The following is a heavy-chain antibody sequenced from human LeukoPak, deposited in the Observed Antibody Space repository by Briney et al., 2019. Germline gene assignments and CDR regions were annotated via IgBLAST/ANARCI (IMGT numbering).Heavy chain of an antibody. J-gene: IGHJ5*02. CDR3: ARRWFGELLNEDNWFDP. Sequence: PSETLSLTCTVSGGSISSSSYYWGWIRQPPGKGLERIGSIYYSGSTYYNPSLKSRVTISVDTSKNQFSLKLSSVTAADTAVYYCARRWFGELLNEDNWFDPWGQGTLVTVSS. V-gene: IGHV4-39*01. D-gene: IGHD3-10*01. CDR2: IYYSGST. CDR1: GGSISSSSYY.